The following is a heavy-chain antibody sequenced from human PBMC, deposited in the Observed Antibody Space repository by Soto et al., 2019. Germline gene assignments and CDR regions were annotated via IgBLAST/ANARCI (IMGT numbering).Heavy chain of an antibody. CDR1: VFSFVNYA. V-gene: IGHV3-23*01. D-gene: IGHD1-7*01. Sequence: GGSLRLSCAASVFSFVNYAMNWVRHSPGKGLEWVSGLSGSGTSTYYADSVKGRFTISRDNSRDTLFLQMNSLTADDTAVYYCAKATTNGGWFNPFDSWGQGALVTVSS. CDR3: AKATTNGGWFNPFDS. J-gene: IGHJ4*02. CDR2: LSGSGTST.